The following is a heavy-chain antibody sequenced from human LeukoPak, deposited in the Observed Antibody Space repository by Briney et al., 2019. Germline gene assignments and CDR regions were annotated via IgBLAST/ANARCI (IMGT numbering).Heavy chain of an antibody. Sequence: SVKVSCKASGGTFSSYAISWVRQAPGQGLEWMERIIPIFGTANYAQKFQGRVTITTDESTSTAYMELSSLRSEDTAVYYCARGNGGSYYFDYWGQGTLVTVSS. J-gene: IGHJ4*02. V-gene: IGHV1-69*05. CDR2: IIPIFGTA. CDR3: ARGNGGSYYFDY. CDR1: GGTFSSYA. D-gene: IGHD1-26*01.